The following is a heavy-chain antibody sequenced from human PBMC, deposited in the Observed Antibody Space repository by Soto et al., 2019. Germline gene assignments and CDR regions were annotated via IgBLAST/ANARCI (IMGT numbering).Heavy chain of an antibody. CDR3: AKGTAVTTGDMAY. Sequence: EVQLLESGGGLVQPGGSLRLSCAASGFTFSSFAMTWVRQAPGKGLEWVSSLTGSGDSTYYVDSVKGRFTISRDNSKNTLYLQMNSLRADDTALYYCAKGTAVTTGDMAYWGQGTLVTVSS. CDR2: LTGSGDST. D-gene: IGHD4-17*01. CDR1: GFTFSSFA. V-gene: IGHV3-23*01. J-gene: IGHJ4*02.